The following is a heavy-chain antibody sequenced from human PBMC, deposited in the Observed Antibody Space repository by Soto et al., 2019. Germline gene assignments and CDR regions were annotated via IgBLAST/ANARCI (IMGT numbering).Heavy chain of an antibody. Sequence: SVTLSLTCTVSFGSISSYYWRWIRQPPGKGLEWIGYIYYSGSTNYNPSLKSRVTISVDTSKNQFSLKLSSVTAADTAVYYCASRGRYCSGGSCWAFDYWGQGTLVTVS. J-gene: IGHJ4*02. CDR1: FGSISSYY. CDR2: IYYSGST. V-gene: IGHV4-59*01. D-gene: IGHD2-15*01. CDR3: ASRGRYCSGGSCWAFDY.